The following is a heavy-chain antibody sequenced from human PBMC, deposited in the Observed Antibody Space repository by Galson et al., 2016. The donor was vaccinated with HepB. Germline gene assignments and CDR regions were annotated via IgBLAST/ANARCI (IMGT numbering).Heavy chain of an antibody. V-gene: IGHV4-39*01. J-gene: IGHJ4*02. D-gene: IGHD3-10*01. CDR1: GRSINSKNYY. Sequence: ETLSLTCTVSGRSINSKNYYWGWIRQPPGKGLEWIGSINYSGTTYYNPSLKSPVTISIDTSKNQFSLKLSSVTAADTAVYYCARVAWYYYSSGSFDYWGQGTLVTVSS. CDR3: ARVAWYYYSSGSFDY. CDR2: INYSGTT.